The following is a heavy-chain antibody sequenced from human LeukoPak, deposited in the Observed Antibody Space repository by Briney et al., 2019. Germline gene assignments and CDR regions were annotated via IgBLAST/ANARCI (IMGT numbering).Heavy chain of an antibody. CDR2: IGGSGGFIT. CDR1: GFTFSAHG. V-gene: IGHV3-23*01. D-gene: IGHD4-23*01. J-gene: IGHJ4*02. CDR3: AREDYGGNSYYFDY. Sequence: GGSLRLSCAASGFTFSAHGMNWVRQSPGRGLEWVSGIGGSGGFITYYADSVKGRFTVSRDNSKDTMYLQMNSLRAEDTAVYYRAREDYGGNSYYFDYWGQGTLVTVSS.